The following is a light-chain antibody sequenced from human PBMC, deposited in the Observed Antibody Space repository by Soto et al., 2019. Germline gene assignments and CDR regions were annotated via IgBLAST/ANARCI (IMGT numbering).Light chain of an antibody. CDR3: YSYAGRNIWV. CDR1: NSVVLSYNL. J-gene: IGLJ3*02. Sequence: QSALTQPASVSGSPGQSITISCTGSNSVVLSYNLVSWYQQHPGKAPQLIIFEGNKRPSRVSDRFSGSMSANMASLTVSGLQADDEAVYYCYSYAGRNIWVFGGGTKLTVL. V-gene: IGLV2-23*01. CDR2: EGN.